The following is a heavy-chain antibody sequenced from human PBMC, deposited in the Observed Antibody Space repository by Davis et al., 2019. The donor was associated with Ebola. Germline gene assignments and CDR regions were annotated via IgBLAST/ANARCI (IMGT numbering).Heavy chain of an antibody. CDR1: GYTFTSYY. J-gene: IGHJ6*02. CDR3: ARDRYSSSHDYYYYYGMDV. Sequence: AASVKVSCKASGYTFTSYYMHWVRQAPGQGLEWMGIINPSGGSTSYAQKFQGRVTMTRDTSTSTVYMELSSLRSGDTAMYYCARDRYSSSHDYYYYYGMDVWGQGTTVTVSS. V-gene: IGHV1-46*01. D-gene: IGHD6-6*01. CDR2: INPSGGST.